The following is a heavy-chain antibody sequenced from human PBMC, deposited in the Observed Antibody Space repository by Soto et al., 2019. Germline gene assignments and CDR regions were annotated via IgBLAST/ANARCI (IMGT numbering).Heavy chain of an antibody. J-gene: IGHJ4*02. CDR1: GFTFSSYA. Sequence: EVQLLESGGGLVQPGGSLRLSCAASGFTFSSYAMSWVRQAPGKGLEWVSAISGSGVSTYYADSVKGRFTISRDNSKNTSYLQMNSLRAEDTAVYYCAKEHHYSSSWSEFDYWAQGTLVTVSS. V-gene: IGHV3-23*01. D-gene: IGHD6-13*01. CDR3: AKEHHYSSSWSEFDY. CDR2: ISGSGVST.